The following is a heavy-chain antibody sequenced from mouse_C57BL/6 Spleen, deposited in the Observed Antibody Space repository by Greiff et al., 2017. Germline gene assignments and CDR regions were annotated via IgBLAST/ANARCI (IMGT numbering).Heavy chain of an antibody. Sequence: QVQLQQPGAELVKPGASVKLSCKASGYTFTSYWMHWVKQRPGRGLEWIGRIDPNSGGTKYNEKFKSKATLTVDKPSSTAYMQLSSLTSEDSAVYYCARETVTTVVADYFDYWGQGTTLTVSS. CDR1: GYTFTSYW. V-gene: IGHV1-72*01. CDR2: IDPNSGGT. J-gene: IGHJ2*01. D-gene: IGHD1-1*01. CDR3: ARETVTTVVADYFDY.